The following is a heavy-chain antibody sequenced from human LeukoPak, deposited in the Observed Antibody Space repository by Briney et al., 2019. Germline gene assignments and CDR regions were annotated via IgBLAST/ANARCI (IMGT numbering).Heavy chain of an antibody. CDR2: ISSSSSYI. CDR1: GFTFSSYS. Sequence: GGSLRLSCAASGFTFSSYSMNWVRQAPGKGLEWVSSISSSSSYIYYADSVKGRFTISRDNAKNSLYLQMNSLRAEDTAVYYCASAGFRFGVVTDYYYYMDVWGKGTTVTVSS. CDR3: ASAGFRFGVVTDYYYYMDV. J-gene: IGHJ6*03. D-gene: IGHD3-3*01. V-gene: IGHV3-21*01.